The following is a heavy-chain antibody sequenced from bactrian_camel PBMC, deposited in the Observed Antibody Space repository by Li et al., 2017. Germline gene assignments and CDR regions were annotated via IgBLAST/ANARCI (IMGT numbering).Heavy chain of an antibody. D-gene: IGHD1*01. J-gene: IGHJ4*01. V-gene: IGHV3S54*01. CDR3: AAAPPLGHCTGELRRAYEYKY. Sequence: HVQLVESGGGSVQTGGSLRLTCVASGAAYNKNAITWFRQAPGKEREGVARIYTGSGNTYYADSVKGRFTISQDNAANTLYLQMNTLQTEDEGTYICAAAPPLGHCTGELRRAYEYKYWGQGTQVTVS. CDR1: GAAYNKNA. CDR2: IYTGSGNT.